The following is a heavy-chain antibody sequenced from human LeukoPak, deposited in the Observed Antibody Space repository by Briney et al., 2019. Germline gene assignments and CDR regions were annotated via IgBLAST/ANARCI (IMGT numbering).Heavy chain of an antibody. V-gene: IGHV1-2*02. CDR1: GYTFTGYY. J-gene: IGHJ5*02. D-gene: IGHD2-2*02. Sequence: ASVKVSCKASGYTFTGYYMHWVRQAPGQGLEWMGWINPNSGGTNYAQKFQGRVTMTRDTSISTAYMELSRLRSDDTAVYYCARGDIVVLPAGIPHNWFDPWAREPWSPSL. CDR2: INPNSGGT. CDR3: ARGDIVVLPAGIPHNWFDP.